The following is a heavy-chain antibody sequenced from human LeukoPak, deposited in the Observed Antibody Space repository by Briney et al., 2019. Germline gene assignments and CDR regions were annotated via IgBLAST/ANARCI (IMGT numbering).Heavy chain of an antibody. Sequence: ASVKVSCKASGYTFTTYNINWVRQAPGQGLEWMGWISGYNGNTNYAQKLQGRVTMTTDTSTSTAYMELRSLRSDDTAVYYCARGTEYYYDSSGYYISHYFDYWGQGTLVTVSS. CDR1: GYTFTTYN. CDR3: ARGTEYYYDSSGYYISHYFDY. CDR2: ISGYNGNT. J-gene: IGHJ4*02. D-gene: IGHD3-22*01. V-gene: IGHV1-18*01.